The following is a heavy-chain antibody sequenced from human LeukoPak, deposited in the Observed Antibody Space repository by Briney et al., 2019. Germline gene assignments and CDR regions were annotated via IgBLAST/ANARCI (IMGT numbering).Heavy chain of an antibody. CDR1: GGSFSGYY. J-gene: IGHJ4*02. V-gene: IGHV4-34*01. Sequence: SETLSLTCAVYGGSFSGYYWSWIRQPPGKGLEWIGEINHSGSTNYNPSLKSRVTMSVDTSKNQFSLKLSSVTAADTAVYYCARVNYYGSGSPNDYWGQGTLVTVSS. D-gene: IGHD3-10*01. CDR3: ARVNYYGSGSPNDY. CDR2: INHSGST.